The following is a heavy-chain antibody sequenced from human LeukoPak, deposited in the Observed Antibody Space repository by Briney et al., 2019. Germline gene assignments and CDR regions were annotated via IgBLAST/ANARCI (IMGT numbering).Heavy chain of an antibody. Sequence: SETLSLTCTVSGGSISSSSDYWGWIRQPPGKGLEWIANIYYSGSTFYNPSLKSRVTISVDTSKNQFSLKLSSGTAADTAVYYCARRTGSSSSRWFDPWGQGTLVTVSS. J-gene: IGHJ5*02. V-gene: IGHV4-39*01. D-gene: IGHD6-6*01. CDR3: ARRTGSSSSRWFDP. CDR1: GGSISSSSDY. CDR2: IYYSGST.